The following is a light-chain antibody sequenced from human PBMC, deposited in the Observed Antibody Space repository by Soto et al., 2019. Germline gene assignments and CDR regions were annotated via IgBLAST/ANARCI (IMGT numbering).Light chain of an antibody. V-gene: IGKV3-20*01. CDR1: ESISSSY. Sequence: EIVLTQSPGTLSLSPGEGATLSCRASESISSSYLAWYQQRPGQSPRLLIYAASSRAAGIPDRFSGSGSGADFTLPISRLEPEDFAVYYCQLYGGSHMFSFGQGTKLQIK. CDR2: AAS. J-gene: IGKJ2*01. CDR3: QLYGGSHMFS.